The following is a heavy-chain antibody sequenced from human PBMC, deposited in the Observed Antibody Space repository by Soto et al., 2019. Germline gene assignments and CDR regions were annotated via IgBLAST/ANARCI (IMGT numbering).Heavy chain of an antibody. Sequence: SETLSLTCAVSGGSISSSNWWSWVRQPPGKGLEWIGEIYHSGSTNYNPSLKSRVTISVDKSKNQFSLKLSSVTAADTAVYYCARDSEGCSGGSCFNYFDYWGQGTLVTVSS. CDR1: GGSISSSNW. CDR3: ARDSEGCSGGSCFNYFDY. J-gene: IGHJ4*02. D-gene: IGHD2-15*01. CDR2: IYHSGST. V-gene: IGHV4-4*02.